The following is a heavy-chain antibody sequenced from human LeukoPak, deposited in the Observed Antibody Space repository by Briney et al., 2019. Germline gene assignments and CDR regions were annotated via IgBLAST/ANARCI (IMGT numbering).Heavy chain of an antibody. CDR3: ARRGSGTYFPFDY. CDR2: IYPGDSDT. CDR1: GYRLTSYW. J-gene: IGHJ4*02. Sequence: GESLKISCMASGYRLTSYWIGWVRQIPGKGLEWMGIIYPGDSDTRYSPSFQGQVTVSVDKSIYTAYLQWSSLKPSDSAMYSCARRGSGTYFPFDYWGQGALVIVSS. D-gene: IGHD2/OR15-2a*01. V-gene: IGHV5-51*01.